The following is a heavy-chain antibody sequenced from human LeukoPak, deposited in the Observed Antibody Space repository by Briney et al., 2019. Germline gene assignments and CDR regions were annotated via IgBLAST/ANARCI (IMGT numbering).Heavy chain of an antibody. J-gene: IGHJ4*02. CDR3: AGGPTYCGTDCHSYCFDY. V-gene: IGHV4-30-2*01. CDR2: IYHSGNT. CDR1: GGSIRSGDYC. Sequence: SETLSLTCTVSGGSIRSGDYCWGCIRQPPGKGLEWIGNIYHSGNTYYNPSLKSRVTISVDKSKTQFSLKLSSVTAADTAVYYCAGGPTYCGTDCHSYCFDYWGQGALVTVSS. D-gene: IGHD2-21*02.